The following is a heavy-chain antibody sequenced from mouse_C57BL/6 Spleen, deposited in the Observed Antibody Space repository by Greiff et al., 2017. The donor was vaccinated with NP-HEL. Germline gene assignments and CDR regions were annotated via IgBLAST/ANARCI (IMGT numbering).Heavy chain of an antibody. CDR1: GYAFSSYW. V-gene: IGHV1-80*01. CDR2: LYPGDGDT. CDR3: ARSTGSSPFAY. J-gene: IGHJ2*01. D-gene: IGHD1-1*01. Sequence: QVQLQQSGAELVKPGASVKISCKDSGYAFSSYWMNWVKQRPGKGLEWIGQLYPGDGDTNYNGKFKGKATLTADKSSSTAYMQLSSLTSEDSAIYFCARSTGSSPFAYWGQGTTLTVSS.